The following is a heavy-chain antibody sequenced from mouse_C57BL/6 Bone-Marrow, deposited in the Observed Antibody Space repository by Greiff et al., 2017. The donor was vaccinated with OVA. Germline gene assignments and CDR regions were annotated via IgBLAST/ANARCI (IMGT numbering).Heavy chain of an antibody. CDR1: GYTFTSYG. J-gene: IGHJ3*01. V-gene: IGHV1-81*01. CDR3: ARCGRHYYGSSYWFAY. D-gene: IGHD1-1*01. Sequence: QVHVKQSGAELARPGASVKLSCKASGYTFTSYGISWVKQRTGQGLEWIGEIYPRSGNTYYNEKFKGKATLTADKSSSTAYMELRSLTSEDSAVYFCARCGRHYYGSSYWFAYWGQGTLVTVSA. CDR2: IYPRSGNT.